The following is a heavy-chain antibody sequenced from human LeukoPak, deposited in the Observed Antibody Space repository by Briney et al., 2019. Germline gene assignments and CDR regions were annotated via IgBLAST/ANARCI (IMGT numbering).Heavy chain of an antibody. D-gene: IGHD6-13*01. Sequence: SETLSLTCTVSGGSTSGTSYYWGWIRQPPGRVLEWIGSIYYSGITYYNPSLKSRVTISVDTSKNQFSLKLSSVTAADTAVYYCARVGSSWSYYYMDVWGKGTTVTVSS. CDR1: GGSTSGTSYY. CDR2: IYYSGIT. CDR3: ARVGSSWSYYYMDV. J-gene: IGHJ6*03. V-gene: IGHV4-39*07.